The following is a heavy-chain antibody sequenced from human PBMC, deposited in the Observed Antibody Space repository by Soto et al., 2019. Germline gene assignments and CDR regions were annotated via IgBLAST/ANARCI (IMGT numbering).Heavy chain of an antibody. Sequence: GASVKVSCKASGYTFTSYAMHWVRQAPGQRLEWMGGIIPRIDSANYAQKFQGRATITADESTSTAYMELRSLRSDDTAVYYCARDVTPPDYWGQGTLVTVSS. CDR3: ARDVTPPDY. J-gene: IGHJ4*02. CDR1: GYTFTSYA. CDR2: IIPRIDSA. V-gene: IGHV1-69*13.